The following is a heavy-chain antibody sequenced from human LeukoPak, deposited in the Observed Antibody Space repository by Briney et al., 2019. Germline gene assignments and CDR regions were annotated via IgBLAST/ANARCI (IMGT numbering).Heavy chain of an antibody. V-gene: IGHV3-20*04. J-gene: IGHJ4*02. CDR1: GFAFSDYE. D-gene: IGHD6-13*01. Sequence: GGSLRLSCASSGFAFSDYEMNWVRQAPGKGLEWVSGINWKGGSTGYADSVKGRFTISRDNAENSLYLQMNSLRAEDTALYYCARASSSWFLDYWGQGTLVTVSS. CDR2: INWKGGST. CDR3: ARASSSWFLDY.